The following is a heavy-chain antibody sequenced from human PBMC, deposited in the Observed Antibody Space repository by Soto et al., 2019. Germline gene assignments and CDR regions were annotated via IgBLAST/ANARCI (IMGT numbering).Heavy chain of an antibody. D-gene: IGHD5-18*01. Sequence: VQLVESGGDLVQPGGSLRLSCAASGLPFNNYWMSWVRQAPGKGLEWVANIRPDGNEKHYVDSVKGRFIFSRDNARISVSLQMNNLRVDQTAVYYCVTSRGYSYEYWGQGTLVTVSS. V-gene: IGHV3-7*05. CDR3: VTSRGYSYEY. CDR2: IRPDGNEK. CDR1: GLPFNNYW. J-gene: IGHJ4*02.